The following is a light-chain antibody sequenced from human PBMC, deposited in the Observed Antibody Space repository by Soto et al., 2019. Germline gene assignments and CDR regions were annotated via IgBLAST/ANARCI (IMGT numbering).Light chain of an antibody. CDR3: HQYHTAPYT. J-gene: IGKJ2*01. CDR1: QSVLQSFNNENF. V-gene: IGKV4-1*01. CDR2: WAS. Sequence: DIVMTQSPDSLAVSLGERATINCKSYQSVLQSFNNENFLAWYQHKPGQPPRLLIYWASTRESGVPYRFSGNGSETDFTLTINSLQAEDVAVYYCHQYHTAPYTFGQGTKLEI.